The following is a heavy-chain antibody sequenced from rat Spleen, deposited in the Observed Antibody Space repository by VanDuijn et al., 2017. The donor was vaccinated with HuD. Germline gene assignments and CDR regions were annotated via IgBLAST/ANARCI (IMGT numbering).Heavy chain of an antibody. D-gene: IGHD1-12*02. CDR3: TTGIYYYDGTYYYFDY. Sequence: EVQLVESGGGLVQPGRSMKLSCAASGFTFSNYDMAWVRQAPKKGLEWVAYISYDGGITYYRDSVKGRFTISRDNAQSTLYLQMDSLRSEDTATYYCTTGIYYYDGTYYYFDYWGQGVMVTVSS. V-gene: IGHV5-20*01. CDR1: GFTFSNYD. CDR2: ISYDGGIT. J-gene: IGHJ2*01.